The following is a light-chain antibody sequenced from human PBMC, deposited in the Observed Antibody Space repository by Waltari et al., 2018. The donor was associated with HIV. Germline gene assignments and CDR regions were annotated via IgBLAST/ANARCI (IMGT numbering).Light chain of an antibody. V-gene: IGKV3-11*01. CDR3: HQRSNWPIT. Sequence: EIVLTQSPATLSLSPGERATLSCRASQSVSPYLAWYQQKPGHAPRLLLYGASTRATGIPARFSGSGSGTDFTLTISSLEPGDFGVYYCHQRSNWPITFGQGTRLEIK. CDR1: QSVSPY. CDR2: GAS. J-gene: IGKJ5*01.